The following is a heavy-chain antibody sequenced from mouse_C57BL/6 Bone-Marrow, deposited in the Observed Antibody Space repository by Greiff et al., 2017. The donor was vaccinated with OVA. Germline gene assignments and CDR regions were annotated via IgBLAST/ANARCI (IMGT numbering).Heavy chain of an antibody. CDR3: ARHHSNSAWFAY. CDR2: ISNGGGST. CDR1: GFTFSSYA. Sequence: EVKLMESGEGLVKPGGSLKLSCAASGFTFSSYAMSWVRQTPEKRLEWVAYISNGGGSTYYPDTVKGRFTISRDNAKNTLYLQMSRLKSEDTAMYYCARHHSNSAWFAYWGQGTLVTVSA. D-gene: IGHD2-5*01. V-gene: IGHV5-12*01. J-gene: IGHJ3*01.